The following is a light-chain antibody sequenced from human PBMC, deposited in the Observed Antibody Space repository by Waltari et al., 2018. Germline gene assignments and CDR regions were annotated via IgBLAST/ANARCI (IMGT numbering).Light chain of an antibody. CDR1: SSAVGSYDL. CDR3: CSYAGSSTFA. J-gene: IGLJ2*01. Sequence: QSALTQPASVSGSPGQSITISCTGTSSAVGSYDLVSWYQQHPGKAPKLMIYEVYMRPSGVSNRFSGSTSGNTASLTISGLQAEDEADYYCCSYAGSSTFAFGGGTKLTVL. V-gene: IGLV2-23*02. CDR2: EVY.